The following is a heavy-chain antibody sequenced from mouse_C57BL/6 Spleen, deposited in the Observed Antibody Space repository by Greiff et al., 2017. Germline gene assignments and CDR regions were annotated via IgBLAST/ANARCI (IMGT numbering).Heavy chain of an antibody. CDR2: INPNNGGT. CDR3: ARHYGTYGGAMDY. J-gene: IGHJ4*01. V-gene: IGHV1-26*01. D-gene: IGHD2-1*01. Sequence: EVQLQQSGPELVKPGASVKISCKASGYTFTDYYMNWVKQSHGKSLEWIGDINPNNGGTSYNQKFKGKATLTVDKSSSTAYMELRSLTSEDSAVYYCARHYGTYGGAMDYWGQGTSVTVSS. CDR1: GYTFTDYY.